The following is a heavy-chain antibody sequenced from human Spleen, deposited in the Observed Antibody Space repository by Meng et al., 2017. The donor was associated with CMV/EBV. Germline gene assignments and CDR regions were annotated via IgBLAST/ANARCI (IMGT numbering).Heavy chain of an antibody. J-gene: IGHJ5*02. CDR3: ARDSGATVTGWFDP. Sequence: SETLSLTCTVSGGSINSNYWSWIRQPPGKGLEWIGYIYYSGSTNYNPSLKSRVTISVDTSKNQISLKLTSVTAADTAVYYCARDSGATVTGWFDPWGQGTLVTVSS. V-gene: IGHV4-59*01. D-gene: IGHD4-17*01. CDR1: GGSINSNY. CDR2: IYYSGST.